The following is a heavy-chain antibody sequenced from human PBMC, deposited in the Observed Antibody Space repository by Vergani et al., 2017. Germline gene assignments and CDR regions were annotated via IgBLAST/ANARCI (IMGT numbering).Heavy chain of an antibody. D-gene: IGHD6-19*01. V-gene: IGHV4-34*01. CDR1: GGSFRGYY. Sequence: QVQLQQWGAGLLKPSETLSLTCAVYGGSFRGYYSSWIRQPPGKGLEWIGEINHSGSTNYNPSLKSRVTISVDTSKNQFSLKLSSVTAADTAVYYCARGKRRGYSGGYYYWGQGTLVTVSS. CDR2: INHSGST. J-gene: IGHJ4*02. CDR3: ARGKRRGYSGGYYY.